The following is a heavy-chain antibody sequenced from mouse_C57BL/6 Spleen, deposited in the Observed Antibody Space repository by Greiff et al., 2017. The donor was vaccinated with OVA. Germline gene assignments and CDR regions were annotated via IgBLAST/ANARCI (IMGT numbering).Heavy chain of an antibody. Sequence: EVKVEESGGGLVQPGGSMKLSCVASGFTFSNYWMNWVRQSPEKGLEWVAQIRLKSDNYATHYAESVKGRFTISRDDSKSSVYLQMNNLRAEDTGIYYCTADYDEGFAYWGQGTLVTVSA. CDR2: IRLKSDNYAT. CDR1: GFTFSNYW. CDR3: TADYDEGFAY. J-gene: IGHJ3*01. V-gene: IGHV6-3*01. D-gene: IGHD2-4*01.